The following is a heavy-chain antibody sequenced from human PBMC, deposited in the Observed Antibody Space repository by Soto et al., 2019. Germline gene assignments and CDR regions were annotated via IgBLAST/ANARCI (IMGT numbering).Heavy chain of an antibody. CDR2: VSDSGTNT. Sequence: EVQLLESGGGLVQPGGSPRLSCAASRFTFSNYAMSWVRQAPGQGLEWVSAVSDSGTNTYYADSVKGRFTISRDNSKNTLYLQMNSLRADDTAVYYCAKHIAARLDAFDIWGQGTMVTVSS. CDR1: RFTFSNYA. J-gene: IGHJ3*02. V-gene: IGHV3-23*01. D-gene: IGHD6-6*01. CDR3: AKHIAARLDAFDI.